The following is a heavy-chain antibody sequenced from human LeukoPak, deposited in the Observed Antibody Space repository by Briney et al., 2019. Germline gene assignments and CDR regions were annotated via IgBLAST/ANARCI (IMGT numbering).Heavy chain of an antibody. CDR1: GFTFDDYA. CDR2: TSWNSGSI. CDR3: AKGQRYTTGGAFDI. J-gene: IGHJ3*02. Sequence: PGRSLRLSCAASGFTFDDYAMHWVRQAPGKGLEWVSGTSWNSGSIGYADSVKGRFTISRDNAKNSLYLQMNSLRAEDMALYYCAKGQRYTTGGAFDIWGQGTMVTVSS. V-gene: IGHV3-9*03. D-gene: IGHD5-24*01.